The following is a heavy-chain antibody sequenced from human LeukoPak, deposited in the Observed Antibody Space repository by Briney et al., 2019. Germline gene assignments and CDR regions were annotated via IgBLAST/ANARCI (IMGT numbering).Heavy chain of an antibody. CDR2: IYTSGST. D-gene: IGHD3-10*01. J-gene: IGHJ5*02. V-gene: IGHV4-4*07. Sequence: SETLSLTCTVSGGSISSYYWSWIRQPAGKGLEWIGRIYTSGSTNYNPSLKSRVTMSVDTSKNQFSLKLSSVTAADTAVYYCARDSPRVLWFGGWFDPWGQGTLVTVSS. CDR1: GGSISSYY. CDR3: ARDSPRVLWFGGWFDP.